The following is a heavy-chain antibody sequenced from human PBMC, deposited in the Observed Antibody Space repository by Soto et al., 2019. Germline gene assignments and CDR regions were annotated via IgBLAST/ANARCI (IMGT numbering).Heavy chain of an antibody. CDR3: ARNRLRQYYYGMDV. CDR2: IYPGDSDT. V-gene: IGHV5-51*01. Sequence: LNISCQGRGYSCANYWISWVRQMPGKVLELVGVIYPGDSDTRYSPSFRGQVTISADKSISHVYLQWSSLKASDTAMYYCARNRLRQYYYGMDVWGQGTTVTVSS. D-gene: IGHD3-10*01. J-gene: IGHJ6*02. CDR1: GYSCANYW.